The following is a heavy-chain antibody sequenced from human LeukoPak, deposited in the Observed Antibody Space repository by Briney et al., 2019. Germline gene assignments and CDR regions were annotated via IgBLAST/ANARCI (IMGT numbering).Heavy chain of an antibody. CDR1: GGTFSSYT. CDR3: AIREDFGVVNH. V-gene: IGHV1-69*02. J-gene: IGHJ5*02. Sequence: SVKVSCKASGGTFSSYTISWVRQAPGQGLEWMGRIIPILGIANYAQKFQGRVTITADKSTSTAYMELSSLRSEDTAVYYCAIREDFGVVNHWGQGILVTVSS. CDR2: IIPILGIA. D-gene: IGHD3-3*01.